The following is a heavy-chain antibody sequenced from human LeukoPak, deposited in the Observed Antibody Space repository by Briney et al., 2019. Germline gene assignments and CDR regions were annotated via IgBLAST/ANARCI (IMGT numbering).Heavy chain of an antibody. D-gene: IGHD2-2*01. CDR3: ASAKWGVVVPAARRTYNWFDP. CDR1: GGSFSGYY. CDR2: INHSGST. V-gene: IGHV4-34*01. J-gene: IGHJ5*02. Sequence: SETLSLTCAVYGGSFSGYYWSWIRQPPGKGLEWIGEINHSGSTNYNPSLKSRVTISVDTSKNQFSLKLSSVTAADTAVYYCASAKWGVVVPAARRTYNWFDPWGQGTLVTVSS.